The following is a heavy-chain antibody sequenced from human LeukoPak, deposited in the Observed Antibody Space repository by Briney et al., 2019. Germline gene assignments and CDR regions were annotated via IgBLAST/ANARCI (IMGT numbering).Heavy chain of an antibody. D-gene: IGHD3-3*01. CDR1: GFTVSTNY. J-gene: IGHJ4*02. CDR3: ARTGGTSDFWSGYQGFFDN. CDR2: IYSDGST. Sequence: GGSLRLSCAASGFTVSTNYMSWVRQAPGKKLEWVSDIYSDGSTFYADSVKGRFTISRDNSKNTLYLQMNSLRAEDTAVYYCARTGGTSDFWSGYQGFFDNWGQGALVTVSS. V-gene: IGHV3-53*05.